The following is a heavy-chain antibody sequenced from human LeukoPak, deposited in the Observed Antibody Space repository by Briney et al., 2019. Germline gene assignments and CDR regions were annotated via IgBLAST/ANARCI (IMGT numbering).Heavy chain of an antibody. V-gene: IGHV3-30*18. D-gene: IGHD2-2*02. CDR3: EKGKVVVVPAAIHYYYGMDV. CDR1: GFTFSSYS. J-gene: IGHJ6*02. Sequence: GGSLRLSCAASGFTFSSYSMHWGRQAPGKGLEWGAVISDDGGNKYYADSVKGRFTISRDNSKTTMYLHMNSLRAEDTAVYYCEKGKVVVVPAAIHYYYGMDVWGQGTTVTVSS. CDR2: ISDDGGNK.